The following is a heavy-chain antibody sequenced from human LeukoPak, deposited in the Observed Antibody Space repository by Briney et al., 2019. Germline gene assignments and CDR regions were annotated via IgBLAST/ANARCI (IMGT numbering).Heavy chain of an antibody. J-gene: IGHJ4*02. CDR3: ARASHGRQGDY. V-gene: IGHV3-21*01. Sequence: GGSLRLSCAASGFTFSSYSMNWVRQAPGKGLEWVSSISSSSSYIYYADSVKGRFTISRDNAKNSLYLQMNSLRAEDTAVYYCARASHGRQGDYGAGETLVTVPS. CDR1: GFTFSSYS. CDR2: ISSSSSYI.